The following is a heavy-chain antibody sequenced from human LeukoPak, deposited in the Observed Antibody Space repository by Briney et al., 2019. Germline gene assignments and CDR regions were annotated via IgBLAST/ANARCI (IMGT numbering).Heavy chain of an antibody. D-gene: IGHD4/OR15-4a*01. CDR3: AKGFACAEDRCYGLDS. CDR1: GFAFSGYG. CDR2: IHYNGKNQ. J-gene: IGHJ4*02. V-gene: IGHV3-30*02. Sequence: GGSLRLSCAASGFAFSGYGMHWVRQSPGAGLEWVTFIHYNGKNQYYADSVRGRFTISRDNSKNTLFLQMNSLGVEDTALYFCAKGFACAEDRCYGLDSWGQGILVIVSS.